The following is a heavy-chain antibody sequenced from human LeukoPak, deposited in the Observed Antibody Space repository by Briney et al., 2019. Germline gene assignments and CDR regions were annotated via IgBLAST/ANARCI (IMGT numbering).Heavy chain of an antibody. CDR3: ARDQYYYDSSGYYRFDY. CDR2: IYYSGST. V-gene: IGHV4-39*07. J-gene: IGHJ4*02. Sequence: SETLSLTCTVSGGSISSSSYYGGWIRQPPGKGLEWIGSIYYSGSTYYNPSLKSRVTISVDTSKNQFSLKLSSVTAADTAVYYCARDQYYYDSSGYYRFDYWGQGTLVTVSS. D-gene: IGHD3-22*01. CDR1: GGSISSSSYY.